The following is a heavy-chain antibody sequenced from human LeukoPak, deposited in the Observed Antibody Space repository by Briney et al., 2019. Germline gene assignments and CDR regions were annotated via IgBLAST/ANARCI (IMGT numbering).Heavy chain of an antibody. D-gene: IGHD3-3*01. Sequence: PSETLCLTCTVSGGSISSYYWSWIRQPAGKGLEWIGRIYTSGSTNYNPSLKSRVTMSVDTSKNQFSLKPSSVTAADTAVYYCARDRLRFLESMVYYFDYWGQGTLVTVSS. CDR1: GGSISSYY. CDR3: ARDRLRFLESMVYYFDY. J-gene: IGHJ4*02. CDR2: IYTSGST. V-gene: IGHV4-4*07.